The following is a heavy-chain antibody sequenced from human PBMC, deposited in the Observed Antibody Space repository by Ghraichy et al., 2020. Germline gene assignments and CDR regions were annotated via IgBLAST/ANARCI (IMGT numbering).Heavy chain of an antibody. D-gene: IGHD3-22*01. CDR1: GFTFSTVW. CDR2: IKSKTTGGST. Sequence: GESLNISCVASGFTFSTVWMSWVRQAPGKGLEWVGRIKSKTTGGSTDYGAPVQGRFTISRDDSENKVFLQMESLKTEEPAMYYGISTFHSDSSAKRWGQGTLVTVSS. CDR3: ISTFHSDSSAKR. V-gene: IGHV3-15*01. J-gene: IGHJ4*02.